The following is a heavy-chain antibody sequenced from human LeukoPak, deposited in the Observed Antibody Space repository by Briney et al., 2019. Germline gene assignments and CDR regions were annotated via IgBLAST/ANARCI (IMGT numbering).Heavy chain of an antibody. J-gene: IGHJ4*02. CDR2: ISAYNGNT. V-gene: IGHV1-18*01. CDR3: ARDEPYDSSGEQYDY. Sequence: GASVKVSCKASGYTFTSYGISWVRQAPGQGLEWMGWISAYNGNTNYAQKLQGRVTMTTDTSTSTAYMELRSLSSDDTAVYYCARDEPYDSSGEQYDYWGQGTLVTVSS. D-gene: IGHD3-22*01. CDR1: GYTFTSYG.